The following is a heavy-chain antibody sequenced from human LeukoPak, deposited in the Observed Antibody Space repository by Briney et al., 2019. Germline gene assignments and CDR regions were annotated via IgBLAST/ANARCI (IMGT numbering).Heavy chain of an antibody. CDR3: AKGRSPKAPFDS. CDR1: GAPISRNSYY. J-gene: IGHJ4*02. V-gene: IGHV4-39*01. CDR2: FYYSGTT. Sequence: SETLSLTCSISGAPISRNSYYWGWIRQSPGKGTEWVAIFYYSGTTFKNPSLKSRVTISVDTSQNQFSLNLKSVTAADTAVYFCAKGRSPKAPFDSWGQGTLVTVSS.